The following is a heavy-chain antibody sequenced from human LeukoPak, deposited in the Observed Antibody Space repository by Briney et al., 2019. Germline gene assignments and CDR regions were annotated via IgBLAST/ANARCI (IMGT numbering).Heavy chain of an antibody. CDR3: ITEGTVDTAMLH. D-gene: IGHD5-18*01. Sequence: PGGSLRLSCAASGFTFSNAWMSWVRQAPGKGLEWVGRIKSETDGGTIDYAAPVKGRFTISRDDSKNTLYLQMNSLKTEDTAMYYCITEGTVDTAMLHWGQGTLVTVSS. V-gene: IGHV3-15*01. CDR1: GFTFSNAW. CDR2: IKSETDGGTI. J-gene: IGHJ4*02.